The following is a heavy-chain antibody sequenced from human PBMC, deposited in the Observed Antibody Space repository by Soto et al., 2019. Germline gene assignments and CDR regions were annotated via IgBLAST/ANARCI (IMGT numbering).Heavy chain of an antibody. CDR1: GYTFTSYY. Sequence: QVQLVQSGAEVKKPGASVKVSCKASGYTFTSYYMHWVRQAPGQGLEWMGIINPSGGSTSYAQKFQGRVTMTRDTSTSTVYMELSSLRSEDTAVYYCAREAPQTAGYSSGWYGLDYWGQGTLVTVSS. D-gene: IGHD6-19*01. J-gene: IGHJ4*02. CDR2: INPSGGST. V-gene: IGHV1-46*01. CDR3: AREAPQTAGYSSGWYGLDY.